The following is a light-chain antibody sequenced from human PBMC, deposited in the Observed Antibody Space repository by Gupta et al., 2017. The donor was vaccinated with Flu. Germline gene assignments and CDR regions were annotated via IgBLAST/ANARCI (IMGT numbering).Light chain of an antibody. Sequence: SITLSGTGTSSDVVDYNYVTWHRQHPGKAPKLMIYEVTKRPSGVSNRFSGSKSGNTASLIISGLQAEDEGDYYCSSYTNSGTWVFGGGTKLTVL. CDR2: EVT. CDR1: SSDVVDYNY. V-gene: IGLV2-14*01. CDR3: SSYTNSGTWV. J-gene: IGLJ3*02.